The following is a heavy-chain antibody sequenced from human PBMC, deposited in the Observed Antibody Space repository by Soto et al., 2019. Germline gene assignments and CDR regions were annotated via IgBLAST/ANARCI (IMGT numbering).Heavy chain of an antibody. CDR2: IYYSGST. D-gene: IGHD3-3*01. V-gene: IGHV4-59*01. J-gene: IGHJ5*02. CDR1: GGSISSYY. Sequence: SETLSLTCTFSGGSISSYYWSWIRQPPGKGLEWIGYIYYSGSTNYNPSLKSRVTISVDTSKNQFSLKLSSVTAADTAVYYCARDKRDFWSGYSNWFDPWGQGTLVTVSS. CDR3: ARDKRDFWSGYSNWFDP.